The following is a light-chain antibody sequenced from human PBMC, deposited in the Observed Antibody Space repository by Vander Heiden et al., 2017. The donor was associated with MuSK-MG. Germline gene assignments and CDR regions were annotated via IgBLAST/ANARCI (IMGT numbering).Light chain of an antibody. CDR1: QSISSY. Sequence: DIQMTQSPSSLSASVGDRVTITCRASQSISSYLNWYQQKPGKAPKLLIYAASSLQSGVPSRFSGSGSGTDFTLTIMRLQLADFATYYCQQSYSTPQTFGQGTKVEIK. CDR3: QQSYSTPQT. V-gene: IGKV1-39*01. CDR2: AAS. J-gene: IGKJ1*01.